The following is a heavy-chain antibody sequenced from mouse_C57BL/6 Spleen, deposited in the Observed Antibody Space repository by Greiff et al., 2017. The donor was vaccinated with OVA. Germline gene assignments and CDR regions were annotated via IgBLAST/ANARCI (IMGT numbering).Heavy chain of an antibody. D-gene: IGHD1-1*01. V-gene: IGHV1-55*01. CDR2: IYPGSGST. Sequence: QVQLQQPGAELVKPGASVKMSCKASGYTFTSYWITWAKQRPGQGLEWIGDIYPGSGSTNYNEKFKSKATLTVDTSSSTAYMQLSSLTSEDSAVYYCAQALYYYYYFDYWGQGTTLTVSS. J-gene: IGHJ2*01. CDR3: AQALYYYYYFDY. CDR1: GYTFTSYW.